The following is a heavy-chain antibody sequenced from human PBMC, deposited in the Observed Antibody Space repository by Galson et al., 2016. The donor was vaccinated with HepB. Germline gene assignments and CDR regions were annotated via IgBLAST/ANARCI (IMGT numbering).Heavy chain of an antibody. CDR3: ARDAGYRDYDY. D-gene: IGHD6-13*01. V-gene: IGHV1-3*01. Sequence: SVKVSCKASGYTFTNYAIHWVRQAPGQRLEWMGWINPGNGDTKYSQKFQGRATITRDPSARTAYMELSGLRSEDTAMYYCARDAGYRDYDYWGQGTLVTVSS. CDR1: GYTFTNYA. J-gene: IGHJ4*02. CDR2: INPGNGDT.